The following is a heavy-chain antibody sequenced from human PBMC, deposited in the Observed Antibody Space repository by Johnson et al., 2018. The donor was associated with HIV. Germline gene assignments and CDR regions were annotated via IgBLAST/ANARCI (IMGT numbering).Heavy chain of an antibody. J-gene: IGHJ3*02. V-gene: IGHV3-23*04. CDR3: AKDPGAFDI. CDR1: GLTVSSSY. Sequence: VQLVESGGGLVQPGGSLRLSCAPSGLTVSSSYMSWVRQAPGKGLEWVSAISGSGGSTYYADSVKGRFNISRDNAKNTLYLQMNSLRAEDKAVYYCAKDPGAFDIWGQGTMVTVSS. CDR2: ISGSGGST.